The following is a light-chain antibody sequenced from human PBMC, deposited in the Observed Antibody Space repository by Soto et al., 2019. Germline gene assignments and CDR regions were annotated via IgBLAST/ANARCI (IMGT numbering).Light chain of an antibody. CDR3: SLYTSENAYV. V-gene: IGLV2-18*01. J-gene: IGLJ1*01. CDR1: STDFVGYNR. CDR2: EVS. Sequence: QSALTQPPSVSGSPGQSVTISCTGTSTDFVGYNRVSWYQQPPGTAPKLMIYEVSKRPSGVPDRFSGSKSGNTASLTISGLPAADEADYYCSLYTSENAYVFGTGTKVTVL.